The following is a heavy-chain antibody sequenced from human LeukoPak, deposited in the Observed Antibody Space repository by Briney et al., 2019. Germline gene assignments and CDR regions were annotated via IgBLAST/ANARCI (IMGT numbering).Heavy chain of an antibody. CDR3: ARVHVNSGYYFGDAFDI. J-gene: IGHJ3*02. V-gene: IGHV4-39*07. CDR1: GGSISSSSYY. CDR2: IDHIGRT. Sequence: SETLSLTCTVSGGSISSSSYYWGWIRQPPGKGLEWIGEIDHIGRTTYNPSLKSRVTISVDTSKNQFSLKLSSVTAADTAIYYCARVHVNSGYYFGDAFDIWGQGTMVTVSS. D-gene: IGHD3-22*01.